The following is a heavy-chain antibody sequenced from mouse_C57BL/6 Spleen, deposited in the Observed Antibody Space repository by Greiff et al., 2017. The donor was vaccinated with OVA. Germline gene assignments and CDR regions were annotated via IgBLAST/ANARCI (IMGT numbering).Heavy chain of an antibody. CDR3: ARPYYYGSSFHWYFDV. CDR2: IRNKANGYTT. D-gene: IGHD1-1*01. J-gene: IGHJ1*03. Sequence: VQLKESGGGLVQPGGSLSLSCAASGFTFTDYYMSWVRQPPGKALEWLGFIRNKANGYTTEYSASVKGRFTISRDNSQSILYLQMNALRAEDSATYYCARPYYYGSSFHWYFDVWGTGTTVTVSS. V-gene: IGHV7-3*01. CDR1: GFTFTDYY.